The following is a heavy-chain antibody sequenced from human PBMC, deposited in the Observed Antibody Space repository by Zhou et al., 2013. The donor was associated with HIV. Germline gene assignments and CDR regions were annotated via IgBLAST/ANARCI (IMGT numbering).Heavy chain of an antibody. CDR1: GYNFATSG. J-gene: IGHJ4*02. CDR3: ARAQGDILTEGYFDY. D-gene: IGHD3-9*01. CDR2: IIPIFEAA. V-gene: IGHV1-69*05. Sequence: QVQLVQSGAAVKKPGASVTVSCKASGYNFATSGITWVRQAPGQGLEWMGGIIPIFEAASYAQKFQDRLTITTDESTTTAYMDLSSLRSEDTAIYYCARAQGDILTEGYFDYWGQGTLVTVSS.